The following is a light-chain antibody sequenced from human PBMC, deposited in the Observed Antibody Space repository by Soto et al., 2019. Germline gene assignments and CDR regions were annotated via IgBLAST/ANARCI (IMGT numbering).Light chain of an antibody. CDR3: QTWGTDIRV. V-gene: IGLV2-8*01. CDR2: EVT. J-gene: IGLJ3*02. Sequence: QSVLTQPPSASGSPGQSVTISCTGTSGDVGAYDYVSWYQQHPGKAPKLLIYEVTKRPLGVPDRFSGSKSGNAASLTVSGLQAEDEADYYCQTWGTDIRVFGGGTKLTVL. CDR1: SGDVGAYDY.